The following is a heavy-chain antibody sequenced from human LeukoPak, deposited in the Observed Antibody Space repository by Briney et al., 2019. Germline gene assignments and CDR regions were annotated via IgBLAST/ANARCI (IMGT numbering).Heavy chain of an antibody. Sequence: GGSLRLSCAASGFTFSSYSMNWVRQTPGKGLEWVSYISSSSSTIYYADSVKGRFTISRDNARNSLYLQMDSLRAEDTAVYYCARDKGDYHTSGSLFVFGGQGTLVTVSS. J-gene: IGHJ4*02. V-gene: IGHV3-48*04. CDR2: ISSSSSTI. D-gene: IGHD3-22*01. CDR3: ARDKGDYHTSGSLFVF. CDR1: GFTFSSYS.